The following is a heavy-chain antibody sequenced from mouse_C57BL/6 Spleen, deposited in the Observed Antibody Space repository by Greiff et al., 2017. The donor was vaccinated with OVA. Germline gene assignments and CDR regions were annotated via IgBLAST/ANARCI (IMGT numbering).Heavy chain of an antibody. CDR2: IYPGGGYT. J-gene: IGHJ2*01. CDR1: GYTFTNYW. Sequence: VKLQESGAELVRPGTSVKMSCKASGYTFTNYWIGWAKQRPGHGLEWIGDIYPGGGYTNYNEKFKGKATLTADKSSSTAYMQFSSLTSEDSAIYYCARWTDSSGYFDYWGQGTTLTVSS. V-gene: IGHV1-63*01. D-gene: IGHD3-2*02. CDR3: ARWTDSSGYFDY.